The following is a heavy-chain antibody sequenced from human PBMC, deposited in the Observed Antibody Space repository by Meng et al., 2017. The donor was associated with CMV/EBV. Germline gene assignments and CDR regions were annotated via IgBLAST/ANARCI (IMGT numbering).Heavy chain of an antibody. CDR1: GFTFSSYA. Sequence: GESLKISCAASGFTFSSYAMSWVRQAPGKGLEWVSSISSSSSYIYYADSVKGRFTISRDNAKNSLYLQMNSLRAEDTAVYYCARDLLNPAVIRGFWSGHTSTNYYYYGMDVWGQGTTVTVSS. CDR2: ISSSSSYI. V-gene: IGHV3-21*01. J-gene: IGHJ6*02. D-gene: IGHD3-3*01. CDR3: ARDLLNPAVIRGFWSGHTSTNYYYYGMDV.